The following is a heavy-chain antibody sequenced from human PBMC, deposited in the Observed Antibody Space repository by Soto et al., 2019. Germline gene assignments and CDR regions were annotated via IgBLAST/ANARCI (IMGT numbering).Heavy chain of an antibody. CDR2: ISGSGGST. D-gene: IGHD1-26*01. J-gene: IGHJ4*02. Sequence: QAGGSLRLSCAASGFTFSGYAMSWVRQAPGKGLEWVSAISGSGGSTYYADSVKGRFTISRDNSKNTLYLQMNSLRAEDTAVYYCAKVESGSRSHFDYWGQGTLVTVSS. V-gene: IGHV3-23*01. CDR3: AKVESGSRSHFDY. CDR1: GFTFSGYA.